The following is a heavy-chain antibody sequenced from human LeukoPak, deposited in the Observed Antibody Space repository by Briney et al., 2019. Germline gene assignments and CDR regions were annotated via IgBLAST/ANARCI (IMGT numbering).Heavy chain of an antibody. J-gene: IGHJ4*02. Sequence: GGSLRLSCAASGFTFSSYGMHWVRQAPGKGLEWVSSISSSSSYIYYADSVKGRFTISRDNAKNSLYLQMNSLRAEDTAVYYCARDFPVALDYDFWSGQNYFDYWGQGTLVTVSS. CDR2: ISSSSSYI. V-gene: IGHV3-21*01. CDR3: ARDFPVALDYDFWSGQNYFDY. CDR1: GFTFSSYG. D-gene: IGHD3-3*01.